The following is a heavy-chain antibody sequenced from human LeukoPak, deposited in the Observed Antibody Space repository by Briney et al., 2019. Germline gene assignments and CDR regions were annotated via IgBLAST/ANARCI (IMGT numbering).Heavy chain of an antibody. CDR2: INHSGST. V-gene: IGHV4-34*01. J-gene: IGHJ4*02. CDR3: ARGVSSGWYGY. D-gene: IGHD6-19*01. CDR1: GGSFSGYY. Sequence: PSETLSLTCAVYGGSFSGYYWSWIRQPPGKGLEWIGEINHSGSTNYNPSLKSRVTISVDTSKNQFSLKLSSVTAADTAVYYCARGVSSGWYGYWGQGTLVTVSP.